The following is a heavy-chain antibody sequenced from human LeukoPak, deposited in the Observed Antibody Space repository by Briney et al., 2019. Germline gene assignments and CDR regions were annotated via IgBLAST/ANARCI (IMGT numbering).Heavy chain of an antibody. CDR2: IKSKTDGGTT. CDR1: GFTFSSYA. J-gene: IGHJ3*02. V-gene: IGHV3-15*01. CDR3: TTVRPHWFPLWFGEPTQDAFDI. D-gene: IGHD3-10*01. Sequence: GGSLRLSCTASGFTFSSYAMSWVRQAPGKGLEWVGRIKSKTDGGTTDYAAPVKGRFTISRDDSKNTLYLQMNSLKTEDTAVYYCTTVRPHWFPLWFGEPTQDAFDIWGQGTMVTVSS.